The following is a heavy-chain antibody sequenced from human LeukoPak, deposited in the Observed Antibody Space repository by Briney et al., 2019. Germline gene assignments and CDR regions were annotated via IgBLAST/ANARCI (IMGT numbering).Heavy chain of an antibody. CDR2: IKSKTDGGTT. Sequence: GGSLRLSCAASGFTFSNAWMSWVRQAPGKGLEWVGRIKSKTDGGTTDYAAPVKGRFTISRDDSKNTLYLQMNSLRAEDTAVYYCAKGEVLMVYATYFDYWGQGTLVTVSS. CDR1: GFTFSNAW. J-gene: IGHJ4*02. D-gene: IGHD2-8*01. V-gene: IGHV3-15*01. CDR3: AKGEVLMVYATYFDY.